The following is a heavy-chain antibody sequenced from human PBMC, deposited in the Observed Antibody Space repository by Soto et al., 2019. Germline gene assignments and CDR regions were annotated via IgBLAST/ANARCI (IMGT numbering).Heavy chain of an antibody. CDR2: FDPEDGET. CDR1: GYTLTELS. D-gene: IGHD4-17*01. V-gene: IGHV1-24*01. Sequence: ASVKVSCKVSGYTLTELSMHWARQAPGKGLEWMGGFDPEDGETIYAQKFQGRVTMTEDTSTDTAYMELSSLRSEDTAVYYCATVVGDYDHLDYWGQGTLVTVSS. CDR3: ATVVGDYDHLDY. J-gene: IGHJ4*02.